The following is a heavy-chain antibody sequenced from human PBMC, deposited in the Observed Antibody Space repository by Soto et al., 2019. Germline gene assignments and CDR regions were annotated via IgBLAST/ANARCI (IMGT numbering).Heavy chain of an antibody. V-gene: IGHV5-10-1*01. CDR2: IDPSGSYT. Sequence: GESLKISCQGSGYGFTSYWISWVRQMPGKGLEWMGRIDPSGSYTNYSPSFQGHVTISADKSISTAYLQWSSLKASDTAMYYCASYDSSGYPAPFDYWGQGTLVTVSS. J-gene: IGHJ4*02. D-gene: IGHD3-22*01. CDR1: GYGFTSYW. CDR3: ASYDSSGYPAPFDY.